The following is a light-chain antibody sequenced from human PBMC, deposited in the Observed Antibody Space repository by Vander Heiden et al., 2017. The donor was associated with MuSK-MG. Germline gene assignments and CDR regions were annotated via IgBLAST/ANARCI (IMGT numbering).Light chain of an antibody. CDR2: AAS. CDR3: QQLNSYPLT. Sequence: IQFTQSPSSLSASVGDRVTITCRASQGISSYLASYQQKPGKAPKLLIYAASTFQSGVPSRFSASGSGTDFTLTISSLQPEDFATYYCQQLNSYPLTFGGGTKVEIK. V-gene: IGKV1-9*01. CDR1: QGISSY. J-gene: IGKJ4*01.